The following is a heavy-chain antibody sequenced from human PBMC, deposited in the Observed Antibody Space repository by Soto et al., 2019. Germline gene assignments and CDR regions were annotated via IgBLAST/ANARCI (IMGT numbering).Heavy chain of an antibody. CDR2: TYYRSKWYN. CDR1: GDSVSSNSAA. J-gene: IGHJ6*02. V-gene: IGHV6-1*01. Sequence: PSQTLSLTYAISGDSVSSNSAAWNWIRQSPSRGLEWLGRTYYRSKWYNDYAVSVKSRITINPDTSKNQFSLQLNSVTPEDTAVYYCARAQGIQLEPHYYGMDVWGQGTTVTVSS. CDR3: ARAQGIQLEPHYYGMDV. D-gene: IGHD1-1*01.